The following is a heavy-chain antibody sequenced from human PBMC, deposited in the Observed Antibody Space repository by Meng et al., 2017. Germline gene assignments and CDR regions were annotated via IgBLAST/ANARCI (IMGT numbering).Heavy chain of an antibody. V-gene: IGHV1-2*06. CDR2: INPNSGGT. J-gene: IGHJ4*02. D-gene: IGHD2-15*01. Sequence: ASVKVSCKASGYTFTGYYMHWVRQAPGQGLEWMGRINPNSGGTNYAQKFQGRVTMTRDTSISTAYMELSRLRSDDTAVYYCARDSECSGGSCYSSHWGQGTLVTVSS. CDR1: GYTFTGYY. CDR3: ARDSECSGGSCYSSH.